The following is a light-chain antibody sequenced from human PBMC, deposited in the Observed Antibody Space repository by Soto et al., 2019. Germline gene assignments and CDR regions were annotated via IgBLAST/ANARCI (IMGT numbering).Light chain of an antibody. Sequence: EIVLTQSPGTLSLSPGERATLSCRASQSVTNNYLDWFQQKPGQAPRLLIYDASRRATGIPDRFSGSGSGTDFSLTISRLEPEDFAVYYCQHYDSARWTFGLGTKVDIK. CDR1: QSVTNNY. CDR3: QHYDSARWT. CDR2: DAS. J-gene: IGKJ1*01. V-gene: IGKV3-20*01.